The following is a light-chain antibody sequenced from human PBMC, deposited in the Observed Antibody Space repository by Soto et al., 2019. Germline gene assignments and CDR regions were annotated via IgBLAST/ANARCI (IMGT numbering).Light chain of an antibody. CDR1: QGISSF. CDR2: AAS. Sequence: DIQMTQSPSSLSASVGDRVTISVRASQGISSFLGWYQQKPGKAPNLLVYAASTLQSGVPSRFSGGGSGTDFTLTISSLQPEDFATYYCQQVYVYPSTFGGGTKVDNK. J-gene: IGKJ4*01. CDR3: QQVYVYPST. V-gene: IGKV1-9*01.